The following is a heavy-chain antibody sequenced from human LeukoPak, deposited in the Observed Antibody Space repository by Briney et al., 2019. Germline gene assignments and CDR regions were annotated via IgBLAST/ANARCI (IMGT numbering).Heavy chain of an antibody. CDR3: ARVLQGLGGGVDY. CDR1: GGTFSSYA. CDR2: IIPIFGIA. V-gene: IGHV1-69*04. Sequence: SVKVSCKASGGTFSSYAISWVRQAPGQGLEWMGRIIPIFGIANYAQEFQGRVTITADKSTSTAYMELSSLRSEDTAVYYCARVLQGLGGGVDYWGQGTLVTVSS. J-gene: IGHJ4*02. D-gene: IGHD6-19*01.